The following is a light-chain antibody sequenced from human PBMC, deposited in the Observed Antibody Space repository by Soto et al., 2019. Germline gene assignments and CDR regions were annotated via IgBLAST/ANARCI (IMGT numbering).Light chain of an antibody. CDR1: SSDVGAYNY. CDR3: SSYAGSSNV. J-gene: IGLJ1*01. CDR2: EVS. Sequence: QSVLTQPASVSGSPGQSITISCTGTSSDVGAYNYVSWFQQHPGKAPKLLIYEVSNRPSGVSYRFSGSKSGNTASLTVSGLQAEDEADYYCSSYAGSSNVFGTGTKVTVL. V-gene: IGLV2-14*01.